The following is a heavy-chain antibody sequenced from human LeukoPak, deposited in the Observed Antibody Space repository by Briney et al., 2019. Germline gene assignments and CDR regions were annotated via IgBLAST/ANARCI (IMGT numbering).Heavy chain of an antibody. Sequence: GGSLRLSCAASGFTFSSNWMSWVRQAPGKGLEWVANIKQDGSEKYCVDSVKGRFTISRDNAKNSLYLQMNSLRAEDTAVYYCASPYCSSTTCYPRTFHHWGQGTLVTVSS. D-gene: IGHD2-2*01. J-gene: IGHJ1*01. CDR3: ASPYCSSTTCYPRTFHH. CDR2: IKQDGSEK. CDR1: GFTFSSNW. V-gene: IGHV3-7*01.